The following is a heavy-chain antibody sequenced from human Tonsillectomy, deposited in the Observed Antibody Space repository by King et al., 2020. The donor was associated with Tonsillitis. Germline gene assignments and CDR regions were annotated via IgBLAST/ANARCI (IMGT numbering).Heavy chain of an antibody. D-gene: IGHD3/OR15-3a*01. Sequence: VQLQESGPGLVKPSQTLSLTCTVSSGSISSGGYYWSWIRQHPGKGLEWIGNIYHSGGTYYNPSLKSLVAMSADTSKNQFSLKLTSVTAADTAVYYCAGVSALDNYYYYMDVWGKGTTVTVSS. V-gene: IGHV4-31*01. CDR3: AGVSALDNYYYYMDV. J-gene: IGHJ6*03. CDR1: SGSISSGGYY. CDR2: IYHSGGT.